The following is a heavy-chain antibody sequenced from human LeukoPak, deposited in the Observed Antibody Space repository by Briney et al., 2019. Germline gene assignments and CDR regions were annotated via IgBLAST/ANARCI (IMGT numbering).Heavy chain of an antibody. CDR2: IYYSGST. D-gene: IGHD5-12*01. CDR1: GGSISGYY. Sequence: SETLSLTCTVSGGSISGYYWSWIRQPPGKGREWIGYIYYSGSTNYNSSLKSRVTISVDTSKNQFSLKLSSVTAADTAVYYCARHPLRYANWFDPWGQGTLVTVSS. CDR3: ARHPLRYANWFDP. V-gene: IGHV4-59*08. J-gene: IGHJ5*02.